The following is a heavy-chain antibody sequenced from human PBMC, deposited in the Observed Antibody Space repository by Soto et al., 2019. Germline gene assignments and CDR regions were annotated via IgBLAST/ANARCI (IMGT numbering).Heavy chain of an antibody. CDR1: GFSFRSYA. V-gene: IGHV3-23*01. CDR2: ISPTGGST. J-gene: IGHJ4*02. Sequence: GRSLRLSCATSGFSFRSYAMTWLRQAPGKGLEWVSTISPTGGSTYYADSVTGRFTLSRDDFKSTLYLHINSLRAEDTAKYYSAKDALQWLGGSGPFGNWGQGTLVTVSS. D-gene: IGHD6-19*01. CDR3: AKDALQWLGGSGPFGN.